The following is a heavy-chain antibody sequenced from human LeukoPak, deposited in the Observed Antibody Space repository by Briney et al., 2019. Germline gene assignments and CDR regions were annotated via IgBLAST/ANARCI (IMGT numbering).Heavy chain of an antibody. CDR3: ARDFHCSSTACYAPDAFDI. CDR1: GFTFSSYE. D-gene: IGHD2-2*01. J-gene: IGHJ3*02. CDR2: ISSSGSTM. V-gene: IGHV3-48*03. Sequence: QFGGSLRLSCAASGFTFSSYEMNWVRQAPGKGLECVSYISSSGSTMYCADSVKGRFTISRDNAKNSLYLQMNSLRAEDTAVYYCARDFHCSSTACYAPDAFDIWGQGTLVTVSS.